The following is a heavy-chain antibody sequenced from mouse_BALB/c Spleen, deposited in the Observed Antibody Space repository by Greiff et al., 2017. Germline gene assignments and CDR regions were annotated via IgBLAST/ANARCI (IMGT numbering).Heavy chain of an antibody. Sequence: VQLKESGPELVKPGASVKISCTASGYSFTDYFMSWVKQSQGKSLEWIGNINPYYGSTNYNQKFKGKATLAVDKSSSTAYMQLNSLTSEDSAVYDCARRRDDRDYYAMDYWGQGTSVTVSS. V-gene: IGHV1-39*01. CDR1: GYSFTDYF. J-gene: IGHJ4*01. CDR2: INPYYGST. D-gene: IGHD2-14*01. CDR3: ARRRDDRDYYAMDY.